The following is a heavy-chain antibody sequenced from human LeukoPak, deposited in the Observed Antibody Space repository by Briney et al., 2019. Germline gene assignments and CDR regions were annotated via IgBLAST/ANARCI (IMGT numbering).Heavy chain of an antibody. CDR2: INPNSGGT. J-gene: IGHJ5*02. Sequence: GRSLRPSCAASGFTFSSYGMHWVRQAPGQGLEWMGWINPNSGGTNYAQKFQGRVTMTRDTSISTAYMELSRLRSDDTAVYYCARGAHLRGYRRWFDPWGQGTLVTVSS. CDR3: ARGAHLRGYRRWFDP. V-gene: IGHV1-2*02. D-gene: IGHD6-13*01. CDR1: GFTFSSYG.